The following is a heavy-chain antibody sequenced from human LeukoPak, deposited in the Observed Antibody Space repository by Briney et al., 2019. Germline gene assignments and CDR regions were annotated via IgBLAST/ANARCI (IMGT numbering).Heavy chain of an antibody. CDR1: GGSISSYY. V-gene: IGHV4-59*01. Sequence: SETLSLTCTVSGGSISSYYWSWIRQPPGKGLEWIGYIYYSGSTNYNPSLKSRVTISVDTSKNQFSLKLSSVTAADTAVYYCAREGRAGLGDYWGQGTLVTVSS. CDR3: AREGRAGLGDY. CDR2: IYYSGST. J-gene: IGHJ4*02. D-gene: IGHD3-16*01.